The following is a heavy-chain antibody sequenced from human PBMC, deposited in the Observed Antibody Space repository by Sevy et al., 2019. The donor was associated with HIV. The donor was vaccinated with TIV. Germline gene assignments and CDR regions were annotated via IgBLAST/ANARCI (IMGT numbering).Heavy chain of an antibody. CDR2: SYHDGRT. Sequence: SETLSLTCAVSGDSISSDSWWTWVRQSPEEGLEWIGESYHDGRTNYNPSLWGRATISVDMSKNQFSLDLTSVTAADTAVYYCVREVGHLMRIDYWGQGTLVTVSS. CDR1: GDSISSDSW. J-gene: IGHJ4*02. CDR3: VREVGHLMRIDY. V-gene: IGHV4-4*02.